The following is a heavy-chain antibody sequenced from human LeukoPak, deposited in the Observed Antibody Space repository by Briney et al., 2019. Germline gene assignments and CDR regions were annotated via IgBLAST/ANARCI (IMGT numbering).Heavy chain of an antibody. CDR1: GFTFSSYS. CDR2: ISSSSSYI. J-gene: IGHJ4*02. D-gene: IGHD3-16*01. CDR3: AREARRLGDTIDY. V-gene: IGHV3-21*01. Sequence: GGSLRLSCAASGFTFSSYSMNWVRQAPGKGLEWVSSISSSSSYIYYADSVKGRFTISRDNAKNSLYLQMNSPRAEDTAVYYCAREARRLGDTIDYWGQGTLVTVSS.